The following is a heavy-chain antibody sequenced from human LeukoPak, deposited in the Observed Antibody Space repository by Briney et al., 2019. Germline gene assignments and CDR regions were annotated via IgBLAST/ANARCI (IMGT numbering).Heavy chain of an antibody. CDR3: TLSGDFWSGYYVQPYYYYGMDV. CDR2: IIPIFGTA. J-gene: IGHJ6*02. CDR1: GGTFSSYA. D-gene: IGHD3-3*01. Sequence: SVKVSCKASGGTFSSYAISWVRQAPGQGLEWMGGIIPIFGTANYAQKFQGRVTITADESTSTAYMELSSLRSDDTAVYYCTLSGDFWSGYYVQPYYYYGMDVWGQGTTVTVSS. V-gene: IGHV1-69*13.